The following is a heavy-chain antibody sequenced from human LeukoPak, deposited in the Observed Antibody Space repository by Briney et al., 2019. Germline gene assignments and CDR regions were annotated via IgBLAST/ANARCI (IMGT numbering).Heavy chain of an antibody. V-gene: IGHV1-46*01. Sequence: ASLKGSCKTSGYTFTTDYMHWERQATGQGLEWMGIINPSGGSTSYAQKFQGRVTMTRDTSTSTVYMELSSLRSEDTAVYYCAREDSSGWYYFDYWGQGTLVTVSS. CDR3: AREDSSGWYYFDY. CDR1: GYTFTTDY. D-gene: IGHD6-19*01. J-gene: IGHJ4*02. CDR2: INPSGGST.